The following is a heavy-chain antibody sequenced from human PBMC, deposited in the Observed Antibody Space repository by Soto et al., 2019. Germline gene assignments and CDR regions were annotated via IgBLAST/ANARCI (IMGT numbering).Heavy chain of an antibody. CDR2: ISYDGSNK. V-gene: IGHV3-30-3*01. CDR1: GFTFSSYA. Sequence: QVQLVESGGGVVQPGRSLRLSCAASGFTFSSYAMHWVRQAPVKGLEWVAVISYDGSNKYYADSVKGRFTISRDKSKNTLYLQMNSLRAEDTAVYYCARDLYNWNYKGAFDIWGQGTMVTVSS. J-gene: IGHJ3*02. D-gene: IGHD1-7*01. CDR3: ARDLYNWNYKGAFDI.